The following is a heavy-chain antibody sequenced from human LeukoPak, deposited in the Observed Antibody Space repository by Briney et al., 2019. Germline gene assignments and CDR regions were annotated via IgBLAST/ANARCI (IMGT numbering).Heavy chain of an antibody. V-gene: IGHV3-23*01. CDR3: ANLFDWAPIDC. CDR1: GFTFSSYA. Sequence: PGGSLRLSCAASGFTFSSYAMSWVRQAPGKGLEWVSTITASGDRTYYADSVKGRFTISRDNSKNTVYLQMNSLRAEDTAIYSCANLFDWAPIDCWGQGTPVTVSS. CDR2: ITASGDRT. D-gene: IGHD3-9*01. J-gene: IGHJ4*02.